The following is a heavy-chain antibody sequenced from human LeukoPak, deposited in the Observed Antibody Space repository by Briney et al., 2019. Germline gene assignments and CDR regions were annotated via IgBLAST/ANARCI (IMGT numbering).Heavy chain of an antibody. Sequence: ASVKVSCKASGYTFTSFGISWVRQAPGQGLEWMGWIGVYNGNTKYGQKLQGRVTMTTDTSTSTAYMELRSLRSDDAAVYYCARDQMNIAAAGAYSDYWGQGTLVTVSS. D-gene: IGHD6-13*01. CDR3: ARDQMNIAAAGAYSDY. CDR2: IGVYNGNT. J-gene: IGHJ4*02. CDR1: GYTFTSFG. V-gene: IGHV1-18*01.